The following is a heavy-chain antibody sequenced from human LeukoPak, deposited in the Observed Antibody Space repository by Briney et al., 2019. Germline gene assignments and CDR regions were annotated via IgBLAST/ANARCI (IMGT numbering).Heavy chain of an antibody. CDR1: GFTFSSYS. D-gene: IGHD3-22*01. V-gene: IGHV3-21*01. CDR3: ARERYYDSSFDY. J-gene: IGHJ4*02. CDR2: ISSSSSYI. Sequence: RGGSLRLSCAAPGFTFSSYSMNWVRQAPGKGLEWVSSISSSSSYIYYADSVKGRFTISRDNAKNSLYLQMNSLRAEDTAVYYCARERYYDSSFDYWGQGTLVTVSS.